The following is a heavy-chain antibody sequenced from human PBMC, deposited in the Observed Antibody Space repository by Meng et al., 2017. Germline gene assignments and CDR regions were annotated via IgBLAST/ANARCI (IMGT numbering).Heavy chain of an antibody. CDR2: INPDTGDT. J-gene: IGHJ4*02. CDR1: GYTFTAYY. Sequence: ASVKVSCKPSGYTFTAYYIHWVRQAPGQGLEWMGHINPDTGDTLYAQKFQGRVSMTGDTSISTAYVELSGLRSDDTAVYYCARDTGMRWLQIGYYFDYWGQGTLVTVSS. V-gene: IGHV1-2*06. D-gene: IGHD5-24*01. CDR3: ARDTGMRWLQIGYYFDY.